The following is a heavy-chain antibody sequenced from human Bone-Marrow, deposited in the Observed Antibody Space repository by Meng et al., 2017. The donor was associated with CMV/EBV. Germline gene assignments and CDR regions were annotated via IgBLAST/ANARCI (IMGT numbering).Heavy chain of an antibody. CDR3: ASTAPGYYDSSFDI. V-gene: IGHV1-18*01. J-gene: IGHJ3*02. D-gene: IGHD3-22*01. CDR2: ISAYNGNT. Sequence: ASVKVSCKASGYTFTSYGISWVRQAPGQGLEWMGWISAYNGNTNYAQKLQGRVTMTTDTSTSTAYMELSSLRSEDTAVYYCASTAPGYYDSSFDIWGQGTMVTVSS. CDR1: GYTFTSYG.